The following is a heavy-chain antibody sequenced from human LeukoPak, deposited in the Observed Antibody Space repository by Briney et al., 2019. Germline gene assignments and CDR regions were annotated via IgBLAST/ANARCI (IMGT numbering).Heavy chain of an antibody. J-gene: IGHJ6*03. CDR3: ARGSVVVPAAQDYYYYYYMDV. Sequence: SVKVSCKASGGTFSSYAISWVRQAPGQGLEWMGGIIPIFGTANYAQKFQGRVTITTDESTSTAYMELSSLRSEDTAVYYCARGSVVVPAAQDYYYYYYMDVWGKGTTVTVSS. V-gene: IGHV1-69*05. CDR2: IIPIFGTA. D-gene: IGHD2-2*01. CDR1: GGTFSSYA.